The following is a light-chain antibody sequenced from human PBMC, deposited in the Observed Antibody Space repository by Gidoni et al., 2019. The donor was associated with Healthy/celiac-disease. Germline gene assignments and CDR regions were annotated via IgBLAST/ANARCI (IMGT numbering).Light chain of an antibody. Sequence: DIQMTQSPSTLSASVGDRVTLTCRDSQSISSWLSWYQQKPGKAPKLLIYKASSLESGVPSRCSGSGAGTEFTSTISSLQPDDFATYYCQQYNRYSFGPGTKVDIK. CDR1: QSISSW. CDR3: QQYNRYS. J-gene: IGKJ3*01. V-gene: IGKV1-5*03. CDR2: KAS.